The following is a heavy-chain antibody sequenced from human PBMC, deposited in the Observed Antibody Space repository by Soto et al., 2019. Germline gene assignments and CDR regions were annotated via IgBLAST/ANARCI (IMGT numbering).Heavy chain of an antibody. V-gene: IGHV1-69*12. CDR3: ASKYGDYRYYYGLDV. J-gene: IGHJ6*04. CDR1: GGTFSSYA. CDR2: IIPLFGTA. Sequence: QVQLVQSGAEVKKPGSSVKVSCKASGGTFSSYAISWVRQAPGQGLEWMAGIIPLFGTADYAQKFQGRVTINADEAASTAYMELSSVGSEDTAVYYCASKYGDYRYYYGLDVWGEGTTVTVSS. D-gene: IGHD4-17*01.